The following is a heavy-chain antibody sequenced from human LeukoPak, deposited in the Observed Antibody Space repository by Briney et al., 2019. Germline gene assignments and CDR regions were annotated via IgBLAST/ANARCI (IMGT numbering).Heavy chain of an antibody. D-gene: IGHD6-13*01. J-gene: IGHJ4*02. CDR2: ISATGGTT. CDR1: GFTFSNYD. V-gene: IGHV3-23*01. Sequence: PGGSLRLSCAASGFTFSNYDMSWVRQAPGKGLEWVSVISATGGTTYYADSVKGRFTISRDNSKNTLYLQMNSLRAEDTAVYYCAKDNTGLYSSSWYHDYWGQGTLVTVSS. CDR3: AKDNTGLYSSSWYHDY.